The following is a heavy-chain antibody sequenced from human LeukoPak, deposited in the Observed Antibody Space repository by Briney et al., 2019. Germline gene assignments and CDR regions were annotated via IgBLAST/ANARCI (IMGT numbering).Heavy chain of an antibody. CDR2: INPSGGST. J-gene: IGHJ4*02. Sequence: ASVKVSCTASGGTFSSYAISWVRQAPGQGLEWMGMINPSGGSTSYAQKFQGRVTMTRDTSISTAYMELSSLRSEDTAVYYCARLPYYDSSGDPSHWGQGTLVTVSS. D-gene: IGHD3-22*01. CDR1: GGTFSSYA. CDR3: ARLPYYDSSGDPSH. V-gene: IGHV1-46*01.